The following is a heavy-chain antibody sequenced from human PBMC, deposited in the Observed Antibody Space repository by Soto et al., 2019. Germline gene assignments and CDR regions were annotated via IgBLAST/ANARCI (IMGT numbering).Heavy chain of an antibody. D-gene: IGHD3-10*01. CDR3: TRDGDYYRSGTYVYFDY. J-gene: IGHJ4*02. Sequence: PGGSLRLSCAASGFTVSSNYMSWVRQAPGKGREWVSVIYSGGSTYYADSVRGRFTISRDNSKNTLYLQMKSLRAEDTAVYFCTRDGDYYRSGTYVYFDYWGQGTPVTVSS. V-gene: IGHV3-53*01. CDR2: IYSGGST. CDR1: GFTVSSNY.